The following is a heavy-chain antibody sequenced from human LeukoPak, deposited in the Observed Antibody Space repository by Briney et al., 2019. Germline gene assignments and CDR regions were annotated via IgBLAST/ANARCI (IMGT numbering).Heavy chain of an antibody. CDR2: ITTYNGNT. Sequence: GASVNVSCTASGYTFTTYPISWVRQAPGQGLEWMGWITTYNGNTNYAQKLQGRVTITTDTSTSTTYMNLRGLRSDETAVYYCARGYDYGDYVGDFDYWGQGTLVTVSS. CDR3: ARGYDYGDYVGDFDY. CDR1: GYTFTTYP. J-gene: IGHJ4*02. D-gene: IGHD4-17*01. V-gene: IGHV1-18*01.